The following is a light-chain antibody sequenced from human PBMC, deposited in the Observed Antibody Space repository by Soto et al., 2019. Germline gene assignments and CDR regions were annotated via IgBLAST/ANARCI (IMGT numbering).Light chain of an antibody. CDR1: QSLRSS. Sequence: EIVLTQSPGTLSLSPGERATLSCRASQSLRSSLAWYQQKPGQAPRLLIYDTSTRATDIPARFSGSGSGTEFTLTISNLQSEDFAVYYCQQYNEWPPLTFGGGTKVDI. J-gene: IGKJ4*01. CDR2: DTS. V-gene: IGKV3-15*01. CDR3: QQYNEWPPLT.